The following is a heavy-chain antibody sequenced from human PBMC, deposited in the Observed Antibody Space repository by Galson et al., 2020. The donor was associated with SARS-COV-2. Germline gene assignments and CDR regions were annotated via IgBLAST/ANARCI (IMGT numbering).Heavy chain of an antibody. Sequence: GESLKISCAASGLTVSSKPMTWVRQAPGKGLEWVSIVYSDGSTNYADSVKGRFTVSRDNSKNTMYLQMNSLRAEDTAVYYCARGLGWRRRYGMDVWGQGTTVTVSS. CDR2: VYSDGST. D-gene: IGHD6-19*01. J-gene: IGHJ6*02. CDR3: ARGLGWRRRYGMDV. V-gene: IGHV3-66*01. CDR1: GLTVSSKP.